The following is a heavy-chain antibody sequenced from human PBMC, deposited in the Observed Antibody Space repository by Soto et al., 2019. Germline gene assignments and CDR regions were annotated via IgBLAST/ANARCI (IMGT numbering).Heavy chain of an antibody. D-gene: IGHD3-9*01. J-gene: IGHJ4*02. CDR3: VHLRTGTYCTIFFDY. Sequence: SGPTLVNPTQTLTLTCTFSGFSLMSSAVGGGVGWRSQPPGNALEWIALIYWDDDKRYSPSLKRRLTITKDTAQNQVVLTKTNIHAVDTATYYCVHLRTGTYCTIFFDYGGLGTLVTVSS. V-gene: IGHV2-5*02. CDR1: GFSLMSSAVGGG. CDR2: IYWDDDK.